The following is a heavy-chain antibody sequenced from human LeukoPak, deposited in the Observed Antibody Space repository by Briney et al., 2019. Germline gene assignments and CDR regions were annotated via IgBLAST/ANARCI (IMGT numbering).Heavy chain of an antibody. V-gene: IGHV4-39*07. CDR2: ICYSGST. CDR1: GGSISSSSYY. D-gene: IGHD2-15*01. Sequence: SETLSLTCTVSGGSISSSSYYWGWIRQPPGKGLEWIGSICYSGSTYYNPSLKSRVTISVDTSKNQFSLKLSSVTAADTAVYYCARVYGSGQGGFDYWGQGTLVTVSS. J-gene: IGHJ4*02. CDR3: ARVYGSGQGGFDY.